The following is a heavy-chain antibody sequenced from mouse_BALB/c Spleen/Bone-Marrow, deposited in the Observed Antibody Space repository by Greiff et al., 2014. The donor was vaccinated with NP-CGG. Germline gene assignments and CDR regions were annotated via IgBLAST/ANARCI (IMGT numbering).Heavy chain of an antibody. CDR1: GFNIKDTY. Sequence: LQQPGAELVKPGASVKLSCTASGFNIKDTYMHWVKQRPEQGLEWIGRIDPANGNTKYDPKFQGKATITADTSSNTAYLQLSSLTSEDTAVYYCARGTPYAMDYWGQGTSVTVSS. D-gene: IGHD2-14*01. J-gene: IGHJ4*01. V-gene: IGHV14-3*02. CDR3: ARGTPYAMDY. CDR2: IDPANGNT.